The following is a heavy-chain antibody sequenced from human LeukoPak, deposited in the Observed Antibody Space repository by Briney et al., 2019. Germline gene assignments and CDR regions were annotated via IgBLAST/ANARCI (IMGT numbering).Heavy chain of an antibody. D-gene: IGHD6-13*01. CDR2: ISWNSGSI. V-gene: IGHV3-9*03. Sequence: PGRSLRLSCAASGFTFDDYAMHWVRQAPGKGLEWVSGISWNSGSIGYADSVEGRFTISRDNAKNSLYLQMNSLSAEDMALYYCAKDFGPEGGIAAAATPFDYWGQGTMVTVSS. CDR3: AKDFGPEGGIAAAATPFDY. CDR1: GFTFDDYA. J-gene: IGHJ4*02.